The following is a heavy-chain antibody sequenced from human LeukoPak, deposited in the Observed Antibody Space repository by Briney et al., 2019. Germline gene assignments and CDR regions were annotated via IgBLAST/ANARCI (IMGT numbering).Heavy chain of an antibody. J-gene: IGHJ4*02. CDR3: AREGYYGGQEGTGDY. CDR2: IIPIFGTA. CDR1: GGTFSSYA. Sequence: SVKVSCKASGGTFSSYAISWVRQAPGQGLEWMGGIIPIFGTANYAQKFQGRVTITADKSTSTAYMELSSLRSEDTAVYYCAREGYYGGQEGTGDYWGQGTLVTVSS. V-gene: IGHV1-69*06. D-gene: IGHD4-23*01.